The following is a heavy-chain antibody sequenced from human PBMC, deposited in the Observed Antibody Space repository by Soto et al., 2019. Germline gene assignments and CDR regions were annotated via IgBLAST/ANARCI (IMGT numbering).Heavy chain of an antibody. V-gene: IGHV4-39*01. CDR3: ARTYDSGGYYFGY. CDR1: GGSISSSSYY. J-gene: IGHJ4*02. Sequence: QLQLHESGPGLVKPSETLSLTCTVSGGSISSSSYYWGWIRQPPGKGLEWIGSIYYSGSSYYNPSLKTRVTISVRTSKNQFSLQLSSVTAADTAVYYCARTYDSGGYYFGYWGQGTLVTVSS. CDR2: IYYSGSS. D-gene: IGHD3-22*01.